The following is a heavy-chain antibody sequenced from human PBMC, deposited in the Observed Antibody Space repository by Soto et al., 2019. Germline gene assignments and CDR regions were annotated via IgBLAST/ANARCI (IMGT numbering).Heavy chain of an antibody. D-gene: IGHD2-15*01. CDR1: GYTFSSYG. CDR2: ISAYNGNT. J-gene: IGHJ4*02. V-gene: IGHV1-18*01. CDR3: ARDDALEYCSGGSCYSFDY. Sequence: QVQLVQSGAEVKKPGASVKVSCKASGYTFSSYGISWVRQAPGQGLEWMGWISAYNGNTNYAQKLQGRVTMTTDTSTTTAYMELRSLRSDDTAVYSCARDDALEYCSGGSCYSFDYWGQGTLVTVSS.